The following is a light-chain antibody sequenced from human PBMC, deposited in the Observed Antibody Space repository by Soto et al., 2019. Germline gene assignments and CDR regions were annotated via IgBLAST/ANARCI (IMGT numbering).Light chain of an antibody. CDR2: DDR. CDR3: QSYDNTLSARYV. J-gene: IGLJ1*01. V-gene: IGLV3-21*02. CDR1: DIGSKT. Sequence: SYELTQPPSVSVAPGQTAMITCGGNDIGSKTVHWYQQRPGQAPVLVVYDDRYRPSGIPERFSGSNSGSTATLTISRVEAGDEADYYCQSYDNTLSARYVFGTGTKLTVL.